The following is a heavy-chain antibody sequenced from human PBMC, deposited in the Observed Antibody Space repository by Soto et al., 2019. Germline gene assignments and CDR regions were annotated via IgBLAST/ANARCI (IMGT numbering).Heavy chain of an antibody. V-gene: IGHV1-69*01. Sequence: QVQLVQSGAEVKKPGSSVKVSCKASGGSFKNYAISWVRQAPGKGLEWMGGIVAVLGTGNYAQKFQGRVTITADESTSAAYMELRSLRSEDTAVYYCARAGRVAAAVQTNENWFDPWGQGTLVTVSS. D-gene: IGHD6-13*01. J-gene: IGHJ5*02. CDR2: IVAVLGTG. CDR1: GGSFKNYA. CDR3: ARAGRVAAAVQTNENWFDP.